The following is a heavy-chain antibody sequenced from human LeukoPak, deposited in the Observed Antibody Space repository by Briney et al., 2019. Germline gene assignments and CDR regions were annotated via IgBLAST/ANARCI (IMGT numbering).Heavy chain of an antibody. D-gene: IGHD3-10*01. CDR1: GGSISSGDYY. Sequence: SQTLSLTCTVSGGSISSGDYYWSWIRQPPGKGLEWIGYIYYSGSTYYNPSLKSRVTISVDTSKNQFSLKLSSVTAADTAVYYCARGAVGRGVEYFDYWRQGTLVTVSS. V-gene: IGHV4-30-4*01. CDR2: IYYSGST. J-gene: IGHJ4*02. CDR3: ARGAVGRGVEYFDY.